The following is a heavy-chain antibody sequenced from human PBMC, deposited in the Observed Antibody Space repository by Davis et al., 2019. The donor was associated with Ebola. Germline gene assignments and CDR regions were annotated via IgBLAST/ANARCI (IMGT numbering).Heavy chain of an antibody. CDR1: GFTFSSYE. Sequence: PGGSLRLSCAASGFTFSSYEMNWVRQAPGKGLEWVSAISGSGSTIYYADSVKDRFTISRDNAKNSLYLQMNSLRAEDTAVYYCARGGDFWSGYYTGTPYGMDVWGQGTTVTVSS. CDR2: ISGSGSTI. V-gene: IGHV3-48*03. CDR3: ARGGDFWSGYYTGTPYGMDV. J-gene: IGHJ6*02. D-gene: IGHD3-3*01.